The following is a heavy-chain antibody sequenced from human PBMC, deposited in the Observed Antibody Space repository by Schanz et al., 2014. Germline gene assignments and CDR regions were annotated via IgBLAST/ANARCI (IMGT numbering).Heavy chain of an antibody. CDR2: ISGSSRTI. V-gene: IGHV3-48*01. D-gene: IGHD2-15*01. Sequence: EVQLVESGGGLVKPGGFLRLSCAASGFTFSDAWMSWVRQAPGKGLEWVSYISGSSRTIYYADSMKGRFTVSRDNAENALYLQMNSLRTEDTAVYYCARLDPYCRSGTCSRAFDFWGQGTLVTVSS. CDR1: GFTFSDAW. J-gene: IGHJ4*02. CDR3: ARLDPYCRSGTCSRAFDF.